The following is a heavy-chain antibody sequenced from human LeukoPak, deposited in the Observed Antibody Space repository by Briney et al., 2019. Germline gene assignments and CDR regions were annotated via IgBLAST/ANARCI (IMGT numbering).Heavy chain of an antibody. V-gene: IGHV6-1*01. CDR2: TYYRSKWYN. Sequence: SQTLSLTCAISGDSVSSNSAAWNWIRQSPSRGLEWLGRTYYRSKWYNDYAVSVKSRITINPDTSKNQFSLQLNSVTPEDTAVYYCVREPDCSGGSCYFYYFDYWGQGTLVTVSS. D-gene: IGHD2-15*01. CDR3: VREPDCSGGSCYFYYFDY. CDR1: GDSVSSNSAA. J-gene: IGHJ4*02.